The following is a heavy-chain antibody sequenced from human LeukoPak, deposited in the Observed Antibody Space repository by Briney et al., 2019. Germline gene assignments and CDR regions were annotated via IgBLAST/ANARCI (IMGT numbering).Heavy chain of an antibody. J-gene: IGHJ4*02. V-gene: IGHV4-38-2*02. CDR1: GYSISSGYY. Sequence: SETLSLTCTVSGYSISSGYYWGWIRQPPGEGLEWIATISHSGSTYYNPSLKSQVTISVDTSKNQFSLKLSSVTAADTAVYYCARGGLDYFDSWGQGALVTVSS. D-gene: IGHD6-19*01. CDR3: ARGGLDYFDS. CDR2: ISHSGST.